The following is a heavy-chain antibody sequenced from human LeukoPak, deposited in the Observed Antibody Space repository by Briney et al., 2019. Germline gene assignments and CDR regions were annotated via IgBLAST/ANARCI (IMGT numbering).Heavy chain of an antibody. D-gene: IGHD4-11*01. V-gene: IGHV1-8*03. J-gene: IGHJ3*02. CDR2: MNPNSGNT. CDR1: GYTFISYD. CDR3: ARDSNFVGVSAFDI. Sequence: ASVKVSCKASGYTFISYDINWVRQVTGQGLEWMGWMNPNSGNTGYAQKFQGRVTITRNTSISTAFMELSSLRSEDTAVYFCARDSNFVGVSAFDIWGQGTMVTVSS.